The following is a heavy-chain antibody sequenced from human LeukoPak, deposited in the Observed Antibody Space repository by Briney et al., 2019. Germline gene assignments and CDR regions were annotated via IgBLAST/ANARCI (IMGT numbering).Heavy chain of an antibody. D-gene: IGHD3-16*01. J-gene: IGHJ4*02. CDR2: IYYSGST. CDR1: GGSISNKY. CDR3: ARELRKGELDY. V-gene: IGHV4-59*12. Sequence: SETLSLTCTVSGGSISNKYWSWIRQPPGKGLEWIGYIYYSGSTNYNPSLKSRVTISVDTSKNQFSLKLSSVTAADTAVYYCARELRKGELDYWGQGTLVTVSS.